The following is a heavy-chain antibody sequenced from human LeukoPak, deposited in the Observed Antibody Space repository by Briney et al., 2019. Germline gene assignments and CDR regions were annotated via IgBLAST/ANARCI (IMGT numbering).Heavy chain of an antibody. D-gene: IGHD2-15*01. J-gene: IGHJ4*02. V-gene: IGHV3-11*04. Sequence: GGSLRLSCVASRFTFSDYHMTWIRQAPGKGLEWVSYISDSSNIIYYADSVKGRFAISRDNAKNSLYLQMNSLRAEDTAVYYCARLRIRNCSGGTCYSTFFDYWGQGTLVTVSS. CDR1: RFTFSDYH. CDR2: ISDSSNII. CDR3: ARLRIRNCSGGTCYSTFFDY.